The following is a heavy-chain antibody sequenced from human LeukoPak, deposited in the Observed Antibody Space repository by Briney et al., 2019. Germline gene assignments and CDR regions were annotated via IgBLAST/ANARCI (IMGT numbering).Heavy chain of an antibody. CDR3: AKESRSSPGGYFDY. J-gene: IGHJ4*02. D-gene: IGHD6-6*01. V-gene: IGHV3-23*01. CDR2: ISGSGGST. CDR1: GFIFSSYA. Sequence: GGSLRLSCAASGFIFSSYAMSWVRQAPGKGLEWVSDISGSGGSTYNADSVKGRFTISRDNSKNTLYLQMNSLRVEDTAVYYCAKESRSSPGGYFDYWGQGTLVTVSS.